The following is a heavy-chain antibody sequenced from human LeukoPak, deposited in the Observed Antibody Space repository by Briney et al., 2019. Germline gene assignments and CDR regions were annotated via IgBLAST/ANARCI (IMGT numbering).Heavy chain of an antibody. CDR1: GFTFSSYW. Sequence: GGSLRLCCAASGFTFSSYWMSWGRQTPGKGLEWVAKIKQDGSEKYYVDSVKGRFTISRDNAKNSLYLQMNSLRAQDTAVYYCARVGAAAGTLYYYYGMDVWGKGTTVTVSS. CDR3: ARVGAAAGTLYYYYGMDV. V-gene: IGHV3-7*03. J-gene: IGHJ6*04. CDR2: IKQDGSEK. D-gene: IGHD6-13*01.